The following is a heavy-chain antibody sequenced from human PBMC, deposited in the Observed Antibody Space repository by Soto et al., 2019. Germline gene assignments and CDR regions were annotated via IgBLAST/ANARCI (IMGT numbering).Heavy chain of an antibody. CDR2: IDPSDSYT. J-gene: IGHJ5*02. CDR3: ARQGSGSYYRTYYNWFDP. D-gene: IGHD3-10*01. CDR1: GYSFTSYW. V-gene: IGHV5-10-1*03. Sequence: EVQLVQSGAEVKKPGESLRISCKGSGYSFTSYWISWVRQMPGKGLEWMGRIDPSDSYTNYSPSFQGHVTISADKSISTAYLQWSSLKASDTARYYCARQGSGSYYRTYYNWFDPWGQRTLVTVSS.